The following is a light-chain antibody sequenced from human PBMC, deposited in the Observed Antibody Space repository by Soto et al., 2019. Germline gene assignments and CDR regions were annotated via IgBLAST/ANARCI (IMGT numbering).Light chain of an antibody. CDR2: DAS. CDR1: QGVRNF. CDR3: QQRYNWPPT. J-gene: IGKJ1*01. V-gene: IGKV3-11*01. Sequence: DIVLTQSPATLSLPPGERATLSCRASQGVRNFLAWYQQIPGQPPRLLIFDASNRATGIPTRFSGSGSGTDFTLTISSLEPEDFAVYYCQQRYNWPPTFGQGTKVDSK.